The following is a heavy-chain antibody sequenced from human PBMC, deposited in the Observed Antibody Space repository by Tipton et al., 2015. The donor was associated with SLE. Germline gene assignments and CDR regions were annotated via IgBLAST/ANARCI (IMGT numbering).Heavy chain of an antibody. J-gene: IGHJ5*02. CDR1: GGSISTSNW. D-gene: IGHD2-2*01. V-gene: IGHV4-4*02. Sequence: TLSLTCAVSGGSISTSNWWTWVRQPPGKGLEWIAEIYHNGGTHYNPSLRSRVTISIDKSKNHFSLKVISVAAADTAIYYCARGTSTSRLDTWGQGILATVSS. CDR2: IYHNGGT. CDR3: ARGTSTSRLDT.